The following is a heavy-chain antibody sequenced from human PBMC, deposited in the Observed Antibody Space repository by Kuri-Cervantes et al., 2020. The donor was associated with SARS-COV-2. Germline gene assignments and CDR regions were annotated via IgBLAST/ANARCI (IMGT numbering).Heavy chain of an antibody. J-gene: IGHJ6*03. Sequence: GGSLRLSCAASGFTFSSYWMSWVRQAPGKGLEWVANIKQDGSEKYYVDSVKGRLTISRDNAKNSLYLQMNSLRAEDTAVYYCARDGYCSSTSCYSYYYYMDVWGKGTTVTVSS. CDR3: ARDGYCSSTSCYSYYYYMDV. V-gene: IGHV3-7*01. CDR2: IKQDGSEK. D-gene: IGHD2-2*03. CDR1: GFTFSSYW.